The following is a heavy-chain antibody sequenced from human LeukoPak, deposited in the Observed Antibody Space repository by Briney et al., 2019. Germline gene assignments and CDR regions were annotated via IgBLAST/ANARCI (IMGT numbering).Heavy chain of an antibody. D-gene: IGHD3-16*02. J-gene: IGHJ1*01. CDR2: INHSGST. V-gene: IGHV4-34*01. Sequence: SETLSLTCAVYGGSFSGYYWSWIRQPPGKGLEWIGEINHSGSTNYNLSLKSRVTISVDTSKNQFSLKLSSVTAADTAVYYCARGLYHDTIFQHWGQGTLVTVSS. CDR3: ARGLYHDTIFQH. CDR1: GGSFSGYY.